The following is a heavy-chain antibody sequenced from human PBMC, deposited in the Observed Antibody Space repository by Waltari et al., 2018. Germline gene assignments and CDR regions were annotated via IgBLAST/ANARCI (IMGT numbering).Heavy chain of an antibody. CDR3: ARVHYDFWSGYYS. CDR1: GYPFSDYD. J-gene: IGHJ4*02. Sequence: QMQLVQSGAEVKKPGASVKVSCKASGYPFSDYDINWVRQATGHGLEWMGGINPKSGNTVSAQNVQDRVTITRDPSTSTVYMELSSLRSDDAAVYYCARVHYDFWSGYYSWGQGTLVTVPS. V-gene: IGHV1-8*02. CDR2: INPKSGNT. D-gene: IGHD3-3*01.